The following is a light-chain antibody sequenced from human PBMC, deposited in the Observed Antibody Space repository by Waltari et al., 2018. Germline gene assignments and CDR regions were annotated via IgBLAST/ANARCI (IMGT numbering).Light chain of an antibody. CDR1: QSVISY. CDR3: HQRSNWPLT. V-gene: IGKV3-11*01. J-gene: IGKJ4*01. CDR2: DAS. Sequence: DIVLTQSPATMSLSPGERAHLPCRASQSVISYLAWYQQKPGQAPRLLIYDASNRATGIPARFSGSGSGTDFTLTISSLEPEDFAVYYCHQRSNWPLTFGGGTKVEIK.